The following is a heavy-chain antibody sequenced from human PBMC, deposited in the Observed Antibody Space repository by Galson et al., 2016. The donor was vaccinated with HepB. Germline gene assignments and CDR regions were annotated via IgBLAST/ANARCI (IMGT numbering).Heavy chain of an antibody. V-gene: IGHV3-23*01. CDR1: GFTFSSYA. CDR3: AKDLWVRQQLAYYFDY. CDR2: ISHSGGTT. Sequence: SLRLSCAASGFTFSSYAMSWVRQAPGKGLEWVSGISHSGGTTYYADSVKGRFTVSRDNSKNTLYLQMSSLRAEDTAVYYCAKDLWVRQQLAYYFDYWGQGTLVTVSS. D-gene: IGHD6-13*01. J-gene: IGHJ4*02.